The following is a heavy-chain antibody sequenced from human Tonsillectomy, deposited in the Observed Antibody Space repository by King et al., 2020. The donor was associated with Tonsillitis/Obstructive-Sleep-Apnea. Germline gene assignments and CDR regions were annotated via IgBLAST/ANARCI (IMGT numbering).Heavy chain of an antibody. CDR1: GGSISSYY. Sequence: VQLQESGPGLVKPSETLSLTCTVSGGSISSYYWSWIRQPPGKGLEWIGYIYDSGSTNYNPSLKSRVPISVDTSKNQFSLKLSSVTAADTAVYYCARVGYDNWFDPWGQGTLVTVSS. V-gene: IGHV4-59*01. J-gene: IGHJ5*02. CDR3: ARVGYDNWFDP. D-gene: IGHD1-1*01. CDR2: IYDSGST.